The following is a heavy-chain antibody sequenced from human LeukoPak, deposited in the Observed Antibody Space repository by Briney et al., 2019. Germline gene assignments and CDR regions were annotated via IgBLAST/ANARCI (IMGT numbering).Heavy chain of an antibody. CDR3: ARDSPNYDFWSGYLGY. CDR2: IKQDGSEK. Sequence: PGGSLRLSCVASGFTFSSYWMTWVRQAPGKGLEWVANIKQDGSEKYYVDSVKGRFTISRDNAKNSLYLQMNSLRAEDTAVYYCARDSPNYDFWSGYLGYWGQGTLVTVSS. V-gene: IGHV3-7*01. D-gene: IGHD3-3*01. J-gene: IGHJ4*02. CDR1: GFTFSSYW.